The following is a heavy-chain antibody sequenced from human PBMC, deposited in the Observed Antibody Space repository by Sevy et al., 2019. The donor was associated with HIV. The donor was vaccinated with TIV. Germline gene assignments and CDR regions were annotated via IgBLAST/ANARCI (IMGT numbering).Heavy chain of an antibody. D-gene: IGHD6-13*01. CDR1: GFTFSSYG. J-gene: IGHJ4*02. CDR3: AKDSHSSSSLDY. V-gene: IGHV3-30*18. Sequence: GGSLRLSCAASGFTFSSYGMHWVRQAPGKGLEWVAVISYDGSNKYYADSVKGRFTISRDNSKNTLYLQMNSLRAEDTAVYYCAKDSHSSSSLDYWGQGTLVTVSS. CDR2: ISYDGSNK.